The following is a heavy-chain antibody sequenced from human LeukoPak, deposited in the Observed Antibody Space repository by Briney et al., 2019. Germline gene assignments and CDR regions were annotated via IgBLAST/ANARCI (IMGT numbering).Heavy chain of an antibody. V-gene: IGHV3-23*01. Sequence: PGGSLRLSCAASGFTFSSYAMSWVRQAPGKGLEWVSAISCSGGSTYYADSMKGRFTISRDNSKNTLYLQMNSLRAEDTAVYYCAKQTRRTFDYWGQGTLVTVSS. CDR3: AKQTRRTFDY. CDR2: ISCSGGST. CDR1: GFTFSSYA. J-gene: IGHJ4*02.